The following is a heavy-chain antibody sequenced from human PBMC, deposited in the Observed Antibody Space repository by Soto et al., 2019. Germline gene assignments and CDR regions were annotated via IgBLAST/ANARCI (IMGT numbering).Heavy chain of an antibody. D-gene: IGHD2-8*01. CDR1: GGSVSNSNYY. V-gene: IGHV4-39*01. J-gene: IGHJ4*02. Sequence: SETLSLTCTVSGGSVSNSNYYWGWIRQSPGKGLEWIGSVYYRGRSYSKSSVKSRVTISVDTSKNQFSLNLNSVTASDTAVYCCVSQRTSVLTQAYFDYWGPGALVTVSS. CDR2: VYYRGRS. CDR3: VSQRTSVLTQAYFDY.